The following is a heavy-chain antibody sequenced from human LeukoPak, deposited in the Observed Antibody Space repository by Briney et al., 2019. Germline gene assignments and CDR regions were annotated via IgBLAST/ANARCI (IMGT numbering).Heavy chain of an antibody. CDR2: IIPILGIA. CDR1: GGTFSSYT. J-gene: IGHJ5*02. Sequence: ASVKVSCKASGGTFSSYTISWVRQAPGQGLEWMGSIIPILGIAHYAQKFQGRVAITADKFTSTAYMELSSLRSEDTAVYYCARAPSDYYDSSGYGWFDPWGQGTLVTVSS. CDR3: ARAPSDYYDSSGYGWFDP. V-gene: IGHV1-69*02. D-gene: IGHD3-22*01.